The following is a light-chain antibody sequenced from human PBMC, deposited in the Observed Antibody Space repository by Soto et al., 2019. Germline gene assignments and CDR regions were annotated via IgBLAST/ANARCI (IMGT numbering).Light chain of an antibody. CDR2: DAS. V-gene: IGKV3-11*01. CDR3: QQRSKWFT. CDR1: QRVSSY. Sequence: EIVLTQSPATLSLSPGERATLSCRASQRVSSYLAWYQQKPGQAPRLLIYDASNRATGIPARFSGSGSGTDFTLTISSLAPEDYAVYYCQQRSKWFTFGGGTKVEIK. J-gene: IGKJ4*01.